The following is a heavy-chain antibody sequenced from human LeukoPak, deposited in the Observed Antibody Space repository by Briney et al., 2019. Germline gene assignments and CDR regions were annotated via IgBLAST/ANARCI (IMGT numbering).Heavy chain of an antibody. V-gene: IGHV3-11*04. J-gene: IGHJ4*02. CDR1: GFTFSDYY. D-gene: IGHD3-22*01. CDR2: ISSSGSTI. CDR3: ARGTKLDYYDSSGSLGY. Sequence: GGSLRLSCAASGFTFSDYYMSWIRQAPGKGLEWVSYISSSGSTIYYADSVKGRLTISRDNAKNSLYLQMNSLRAEDTAVYYCARGTKLDYYDSSGSLGYWGQGTLVTVSS.